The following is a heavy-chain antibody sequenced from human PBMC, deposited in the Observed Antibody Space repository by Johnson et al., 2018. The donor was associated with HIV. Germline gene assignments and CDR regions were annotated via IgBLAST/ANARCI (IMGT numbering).Heavy chain of an antibody. Sequence: QVQLVESGGGVVQPGRSLRVSFAASGFTFSSYGMHCVRQAPGKGLEWVAVISSDGSNEYYADSVRGRFTISRDNSKNTLFLQMNSLRAEDTAVYYCARDLRWGSSLTHDAFDIWGQGTMVTVSS. J-gene: IGHJ3*02. V-gene: IGHV3-30*19. CDR1: GFTFSSYG. CDR2: ISSDGSNE. D-gene: IGHD3-16*01. CDR3: ARDLRWGSSLTHDAFDI.